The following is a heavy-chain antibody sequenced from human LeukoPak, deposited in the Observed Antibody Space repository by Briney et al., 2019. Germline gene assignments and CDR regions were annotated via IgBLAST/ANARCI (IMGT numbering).Heavy chain of an antibody. CDR2: INHSGST. CDR1: GGSFSGYY. Sequence: SETLSLTCAVYGGSFSGYYWSWIRQPPGKGLEWIGEINHSGSTNYNPSLKSRVTIPVDTSKNQFSLKLSSVTAADTAVYYCASIRGPVRSSPLDPWGQGTLVTVSS. V-gene: IGHV4-34*01. CDR3: ASIRGPVRSSPLDP. J-gene: IGHJ5*02. D-gene: IGHD3-10*01.